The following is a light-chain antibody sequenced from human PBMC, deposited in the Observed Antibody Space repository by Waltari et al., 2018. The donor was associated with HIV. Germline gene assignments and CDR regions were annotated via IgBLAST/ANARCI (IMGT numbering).Light chain of an antibody. CDR2: SST. CDR1: TGPFNIGPY. CDR3: MLFFRSSYL. J-gene: IGLJ2*01. V-gene: IGLV7-43*01. Sequence: QAVVTQEPSVTVSPGGTVTLNCTSATGPFNIGPYANWFQQRPRQAPRPRIYSSTRGHSLTPERFSASLVDDRAALVLSPVWPEYEAVYYCMLFFRSSYLFGGGTKVTVL.